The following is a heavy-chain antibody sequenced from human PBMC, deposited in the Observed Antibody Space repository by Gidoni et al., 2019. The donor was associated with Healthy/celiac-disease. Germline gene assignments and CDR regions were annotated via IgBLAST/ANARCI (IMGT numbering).Heavy chain of an antibody. V-gene: IGHV3-15*01. CDR1: GFSFSNAW. Sequence: EVQLVESGGVLVKPGGSLRLSCAASGFSFSNAWLSWVRQAPGKGLEWVGRIKSKTDGGTTDYAAPVKGRFTISRDDSKNTLYLQMNSLKTEDTAVYYCTTDGYSSSSGFDYWGQGTLVTVSS. J-gene: IGHJ4*02. CDR2: IKSKTDGGTT. D-gene: IGHD6-6*01. CDR3: TTDGYSSSSGFDY.